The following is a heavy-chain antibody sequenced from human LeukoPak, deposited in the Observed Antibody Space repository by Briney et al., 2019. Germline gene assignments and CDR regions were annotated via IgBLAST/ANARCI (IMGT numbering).Heavy chain of an antibody. CDR1: GGSISSYY. CDR2: IYTSGST. CDR3: ARPYCSGGSCYSFFDY. J-gene: IGHJ4*02. Sequence: SETLSLTCTVSGGSISSYYWSWIRQPAGKGLEWIGRIYTSGSTNYNPSLKSRVTISVDTSKNQFSLKLSSVTAADTAVYYCARPYCSGGSCYSFFDYWGQGTLVTVSS. D-gene: IGHD2-15*01. V-gene: IGHV4-4*07.